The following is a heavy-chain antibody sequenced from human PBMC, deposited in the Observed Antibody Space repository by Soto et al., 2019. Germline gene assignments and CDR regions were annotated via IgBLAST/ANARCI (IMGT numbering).Heavy chain of an antibody. CDR3: ARSIPDYGDYVDLDY. J-gene: IGHJ4*02. CDR2: ISAYNGNT. Sequence: ASVKVSCKASGYTFTSYGISWVRQAPGQGIEWMGWISAYNGNTNYAQKLQGRVTMTTDTSTSKAYMELRSLRSDDTAVYYCARSIPDYGDYVDLDYWGQGTLVTVSS. V-gene: IGHV1-18*01. CDR1: GYTFTSYG. D-gene: IGHD4-17*01.